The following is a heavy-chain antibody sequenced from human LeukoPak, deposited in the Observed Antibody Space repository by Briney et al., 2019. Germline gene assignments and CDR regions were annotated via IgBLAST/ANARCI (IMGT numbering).Heavy chain of an antibody. CDR3: VKHTSYGGNSAFGD. Sequence: SETLSLTCTVSGGPVNDNYWSWIRQPPGKGLEWIGYVHYSGTTNYNPSLRSRVTISVDTSNNHFSLRLTSVTAADTAVYYCVKHTSYGGNSAFGDWGQGALVTVSS. CDR2: VHYSGTT. D-gene: IGHD4-23*01. CDR1: GGPVNDNY. J-gene: IGHJ4*02. V-gene: IGHV4-59*08.